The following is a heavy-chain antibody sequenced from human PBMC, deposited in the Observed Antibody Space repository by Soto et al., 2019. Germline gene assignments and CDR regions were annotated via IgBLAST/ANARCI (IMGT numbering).Heavy chain of an antibody. CDR2: INGDGSYT. CDR3: VRTWHGFDI. CDR1: GFTFSTYR. J-gene: IGHJ3*02. Sequence: EVQLVESGGGLVQPGGSLRLSCAASGFTFSTYRMHWVRQAPEKGLLWVSHINGDGSYTDFADSVKGRFTISRDNAKNTVYLQMQSLKVEDTAVYFCVRTWHGFDIWGPGTIVTVSS. V-gene: IGHV3-74*01.